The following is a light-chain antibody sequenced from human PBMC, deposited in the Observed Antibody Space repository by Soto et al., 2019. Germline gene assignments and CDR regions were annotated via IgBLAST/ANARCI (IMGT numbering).Light chain of an antibody. J-gene: IGLJ3*02. CDR2: SDN. CDR1: SSNIGSNA. CDR3: TAWDDSMNGPV. V-gene: IGLV1-44*01. Sequence: VLIQPPSASGTPGQRVTISCSGSSSNIGSNAVNWYQQLPGTAPKLLIYSDNQRPSGAPDRFSGSKSGTSASLAISGLQSEDEADYYCTAWDDSMNGPVFGGGTKLTVL.